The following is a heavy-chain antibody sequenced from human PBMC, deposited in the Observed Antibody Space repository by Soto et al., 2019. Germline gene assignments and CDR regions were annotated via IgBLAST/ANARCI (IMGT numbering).Heavy chain of an antibody. D-gene: IGHD3-9*01. CDR2: ISYDGSNK. CDR1: GFTFSRYV. J-gene: IGHJ4*02. Sequence: PGGSLRLSCPASGFTFSRYVMHWGRQAPGKGLVWVAVISYDGSNKDYADSVKGRFTISRDKSKNTLYLQMNSLRAEDTAVYYCAKDLRTPLRYFDWEDYYFDYWGQGTLVTVSS. CDR3: AKDLRTPLRYFDWEDYYFDY. V-gene: IGHV3-30*18.